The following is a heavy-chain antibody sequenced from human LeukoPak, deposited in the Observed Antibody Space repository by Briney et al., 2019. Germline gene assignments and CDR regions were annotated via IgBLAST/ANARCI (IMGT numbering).Heavy chain of an antibody. V-gene: IGHV1-46*01. J-gene: IGHJ4*02. Sequence: ASVKVSCMASGYTFTSYYMHWVRQAPGQGLEWMGIINPSGGSTSYAQKFQGRVIITRDTSTSTVYMYLNSLTSEDTAVYYCAREGGASGSYTQFDYWGQGTLVTVSS. CDR2: INPSGGST. CDR1: GYTFTSYY. D-gene: IGHD3-10*01. CDR3: AREGGASGSYTQFDY.